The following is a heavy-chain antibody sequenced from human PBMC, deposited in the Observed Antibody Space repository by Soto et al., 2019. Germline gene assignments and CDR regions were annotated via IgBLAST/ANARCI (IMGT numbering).Heavy chain of an antibody. CDR1: GISITSSY. V-gene: IGHV4-59*08. J-gene: IGHJ5*02. Sequence: SETLSLTCTVSGISITSSYWNWFRQSPGKGLEWIGQISDRGDINYNPPLASRFAISTDTSKNQVSLTLTAVNAADTAVYFCARGRHWFGPWGQGTLVTVSS. CDR3: ARGRHWFGP. CDR2: ISDRGDI.